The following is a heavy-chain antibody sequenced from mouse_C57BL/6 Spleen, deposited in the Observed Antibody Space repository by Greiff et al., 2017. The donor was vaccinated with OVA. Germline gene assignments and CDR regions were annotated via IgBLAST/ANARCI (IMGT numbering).Heavy chain of an antibody. CDR1: GFTFSSYA. CDR2: ISDGGSYT. J-gene: IGHJ1*03. Sequence: EVKLMESGGGLVKPGGSLKLSCAASGFTFSSYAMSWVRQTPEKRLEWVATISDGGSYTYYPDNVKGRFTISRDNAKNNLYLQMSHLKSEDTAMYYCARSMITTRYFDVWGTGTTVTVSS. CDR3: ARSMITTRYFDV. D-gene: IGHD2-4*01. V-gene: IGHV5-4*03.